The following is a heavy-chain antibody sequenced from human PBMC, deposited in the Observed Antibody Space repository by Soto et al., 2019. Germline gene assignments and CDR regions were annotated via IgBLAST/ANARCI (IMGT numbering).Heavy chain of an antibody. J-gene: IGHJ3*02. Sequence: QVQLVESGGGVVQPGRSLRLSCAASGFTFSSYGMHWVRQAPGKGLEWVAVIWYDGSNKYYADSVKGRFTISRDNSKNTLYLQMNSLRAEDTAVYYCARDRWQWLAKPIHDAFDIWGQGTMVTVSS. CDR2: IWYDGSNK. CDR3: ARDRWQWLAKPIHDAFDI. D-gene: IGHD6-19*01. V-gene: IGHV3-33*01. CDR1: GFTFSSYG.